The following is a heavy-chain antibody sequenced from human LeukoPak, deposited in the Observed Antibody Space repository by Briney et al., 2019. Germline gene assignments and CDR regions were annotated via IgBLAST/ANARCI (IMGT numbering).Heavy chain of an antibody. J-gene: IGHJ5*02. CDR1: GYTFTGYY. CDR2: INPNSGGT. Sequence: ASVKVSCKASGYTFTGYYMHWVRQAPGQGLEWMGWINPNSGGTNYAQKFQGRVTMTRDTSTSTVYMELSSLRSEDTAVYYCARAPYYYDSSAYSYQNWFDPWGQGTLVTVSS. V-gene: IGHV1-2*02. CDR3: ARAPYYYDSSAYSYQNWFDP. D-gene: IGHD3-22*01.